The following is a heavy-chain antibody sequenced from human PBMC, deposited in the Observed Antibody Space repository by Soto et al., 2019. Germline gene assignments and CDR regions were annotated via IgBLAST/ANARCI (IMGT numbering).Heavy chain of an antibody. J-gene: IGHJ4*01. V-gene: IGHV3-23*01. CDR1: GFTFATYA. CDR2: ISATGIST. Sequence: PGGSLRLSCATSGFTFATYAMSWVRQAPGKGLEWVSAISATGISTHYADSVKGRVTISRDNSANTLSLEMSSLTAEDTAVYYCARDKATTSWTGFDFWGHGTPVTVSS. D-gene: IGHD1-1*01. CDR3: ARDKATTSWTGFDF.